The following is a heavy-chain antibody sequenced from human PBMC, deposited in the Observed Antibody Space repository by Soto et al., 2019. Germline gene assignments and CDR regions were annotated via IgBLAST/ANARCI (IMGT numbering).Heavy chain of an antibody. CDR2: IIPIFGTA. J-gene: IGHJ6*02. D-gene: IGHD2-8*01. V-gene: IGHV1-69*13. Sequence: SVKVSCKASGGTFSSSGFSWVRQAPGQGLEWMGGIIPIFGTANYAQKFQGRVTITADESTSTAYMELSSLRSEDTAVYYCASGRGRCTNGVCYTARDYYYYYGMDVWGQGTTVTVSS. CDR1: GGTFSSSG. CDR3: ASGRGRCTNGVCYTARDYYYYYGMDV.